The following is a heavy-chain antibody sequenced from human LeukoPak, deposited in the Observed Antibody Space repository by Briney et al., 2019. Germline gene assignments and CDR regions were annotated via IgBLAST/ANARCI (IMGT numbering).Heavy chain of an antibody. Sequence: GGSLRLSCAASGFTFSSYGIHWVRQAPGKGLEWVAVIWFDGSNKYYADSVKGRFTISRDNSKNTLYLQMNSLRAEDTAVYYCSRERDSSSWYDYYYYYGMDVWGQGTTVTVSS. V-gene: IGHV3-33*01. CDR3: SRERDSSSWYDYYYYYGMDV. CDR2: IWFDGSNK. CDR1: GFTFSSYG. J-gene: IGHJ6*02. D-gene: IGHD6-13*01.